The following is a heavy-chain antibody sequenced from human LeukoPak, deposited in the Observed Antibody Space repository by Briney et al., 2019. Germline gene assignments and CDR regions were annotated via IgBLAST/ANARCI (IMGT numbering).Heavy chain of an antibody. CDR1: GGSFSGYY. J-gene: IGHJ4*02. V-gene: IGHV4-34*01. D-gene: IGHD4-17*01. CDR2: INHSGST. CDR3: AVDYGDYSFDY. Sequence: SETLSLTCAVYGGSFSGYYWSWIRQPPGKGLEWIGEINHSGSTNYNPSLKSRVTTSVDTSKNQFSLKLSSVTAADTAVYYCAVDYGDYSFDYWGQGTLVTVSS.